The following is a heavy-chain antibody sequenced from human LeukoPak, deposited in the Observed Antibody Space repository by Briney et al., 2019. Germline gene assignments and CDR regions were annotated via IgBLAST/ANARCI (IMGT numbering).Heavy chain of an antibody. J-gene: IGHJ6*03. CDR1: GGSFSGYY. CDR2: INHSGST. D-gene: IGHD6-13*01. CDR3: ARGTGLAYSSSWYGTYYYYMDV. V-gene: IGHV4-34*01. Sequence: SETLSLTCAVYGGSFSGYYWSWLRQPPGKGLEWIGEINHSGSTNYNPSLKSRVTISVDTSKNQFSLKLSSVTAADTAVYYCARGTGLAYSSSWYGTYYYYMDVWGKGTTVTVSS.